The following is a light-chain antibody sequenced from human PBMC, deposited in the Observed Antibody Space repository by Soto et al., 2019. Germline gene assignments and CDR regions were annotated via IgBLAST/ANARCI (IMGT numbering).Light chain of an antibody. CDR2: GVS. V-gene: IGKV3-20*01. CDR3: QQYVSAPIT. J-gene: IGKJ5*01. CDR1: QSVSSN. Sequence: EVVLTQSPVTLSLSPGERATLSCRASQSVSSNLAWYQQKPGQAPRLLIYGVSSRATGVPVSFSGSGSGTDFTLTISRLEPEDFAVYYCQQYVSAPITFGQGTRLEIK.